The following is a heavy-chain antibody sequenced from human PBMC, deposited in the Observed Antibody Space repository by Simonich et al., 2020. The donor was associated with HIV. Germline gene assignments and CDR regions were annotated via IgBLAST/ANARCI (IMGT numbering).Heavy chain of an antibody. J-gene: IGHJ4*02. CDR2: IFYSGST. CDR1: GGSISSAY. D-gene: IGHD6-19*01. Sequence: QVQLQESGPGLVKPSETLSLRCTVSGGSISSAYWSWFRQPPGKGLEWIGYIFYSGSTNYKPTRKSRVTISVDTSKNQVSLKLSSVTAADTAIYYCARGRPPGFSNGWYHFDFWGQGTLVTVSP. CDR3: ARGRPPGFSNGWYHFDF. V-gene: IGHV4-59*12.